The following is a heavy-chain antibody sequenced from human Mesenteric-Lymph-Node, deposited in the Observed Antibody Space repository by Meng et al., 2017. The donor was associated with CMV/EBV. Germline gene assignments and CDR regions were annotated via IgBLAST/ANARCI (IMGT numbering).Heavy chain of an antibody. J-gene: IGHJ1*01. D-gene: IGHD3-22*01. Sequence: GESLKISCAASGFTFSSYAMSWVRQAPGKGLEWVSGMSSSGGSTYYADSVKGRFTISRDNAKNSLYLQMNSLRAEDTAVYYCARPYYYDSSGYPEYFQHWGQGTLVTVSS. CDR1: GFTFSSYA. CDR3: ARPYYYDSSGYPEYFQH. CDR2: MSSSGGST. V-gene: IGHV3-23*01.